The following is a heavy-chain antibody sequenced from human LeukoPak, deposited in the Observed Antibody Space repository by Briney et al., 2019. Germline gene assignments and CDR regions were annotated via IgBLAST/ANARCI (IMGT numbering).Heavy chain of an antibody. CDR2: ISGYNGNT. D-gene: IGHD2-15*01. V-gene: IGHV1-18*01. CDR1: GYIFSTYG. Sequence: ASVKVSCKASGYIFSTYGISWVRQAPGQGLEWMGCISGYNGNTNYAQKLQGRVTMTRDTSISTAYMELSRLRSDDTAVYYCARDIYCSGGSCTYYYGMDVWGQGTTVTVSS. CDR3: ARDIYCSGGSCTYYYGMDV. J-gene: IGHJ6*02.